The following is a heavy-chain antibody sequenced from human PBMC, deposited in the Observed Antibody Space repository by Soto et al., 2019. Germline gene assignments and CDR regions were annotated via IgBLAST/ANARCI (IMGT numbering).Heavy chain of an antibody. V-gene: IGHV4-39*01. D-gene: IGHD6-13*01. CDR1: GGSISSSSYY. Sequence: SETLSLTCTVSGGSISSSSYYWGWIRQPPGKGLEWIGSIYYSGSTYYNPSLKSRVTISVDTSKNQFSLKLSSVTAADTAVYYCARHQSHSSSYVDPWGQGALVTVSS. CDR3: ARHQSHSSSYVDP. CDR2: IYYSGST. J-gene: IGHJ5*02.